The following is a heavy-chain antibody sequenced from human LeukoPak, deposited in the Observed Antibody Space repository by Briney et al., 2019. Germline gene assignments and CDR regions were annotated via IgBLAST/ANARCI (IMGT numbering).Heavy chain of an antibody. J-gene: IGHJ5*02. V-gene: IGHV3-23*01. CDR3: AKQDYGSGSSDWFDP. CDR1: GFTFSSYA. Sequence: GGSLRLSCAASGFTFSSYAMSWVRQAPGKGPEWVSAISGSGGSTYYADSVKGRFTISRDNSKNTLYLQMNSLRAEDTAVYYCAKQDYGSGSSDWFDPWGQGTLVTVSS. CDR2: ISGSGGST. D-gene: IGHD3-10*01.